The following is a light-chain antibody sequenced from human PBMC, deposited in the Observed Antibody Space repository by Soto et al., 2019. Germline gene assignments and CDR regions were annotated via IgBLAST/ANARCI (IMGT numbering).Light chain of an antibody. Sequence: QSVLTQPPSASGTPGQRVTISCSGSSSNIADNTVNWYQQLPGTAPKLLIYSNNQRPSGVPDRFSGSKSGTSASLAISGLQSEDDADYYCAAWDDSLNGPVFGGGTKLTVL. V-gene: IGLV1-44*01. J-gene: IGLJ2*01. CDR2: SNN. CDR1: SSNIADNT. CDR3: AAWDDSLNGPV.